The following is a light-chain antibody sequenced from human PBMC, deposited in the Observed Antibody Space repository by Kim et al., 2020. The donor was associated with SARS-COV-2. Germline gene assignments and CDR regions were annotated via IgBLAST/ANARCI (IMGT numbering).Light chain of an antibody. CDR1: KLGDKY. V-gene: IGLV3-1*01. Sequence: VTPGQTASVSCSVDKLGDKYACWYQQEPGQSPVLVIYQDSKRPSGIPERFSGSNSGNTATLTISGTQAMDEADYYCQAWDSSTVVFGGGTQLTVL. CDR2: QDS. J-gene: IGLJ2*01. CDR3: QAWDSSTVV.